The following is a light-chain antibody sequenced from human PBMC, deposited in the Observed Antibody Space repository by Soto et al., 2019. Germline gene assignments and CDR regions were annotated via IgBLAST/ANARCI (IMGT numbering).Light chain of an antibody. CDR1: SNDVGGYNY. CDR2: EVS. J-gene: IGLJ1*01. Sequence: SVLTQPASVTGSPGQSITISCTGSSNDVGGYNYVSWYQQHPGQAPKLIIYEVSDRPSGVSPRFSGSKSGNTASLTISGLHVEEEADYLCTSYNSNIPYVFGSGTRSP. CDR3: TSYNSNIPYV. V-gene: IGLV2-14*01.